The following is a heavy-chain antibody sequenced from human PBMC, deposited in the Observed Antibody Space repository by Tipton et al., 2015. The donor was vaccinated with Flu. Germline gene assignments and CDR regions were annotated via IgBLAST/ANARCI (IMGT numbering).Heavy chain of an antibody. Sequence: GSLRLSCAASGFTFSSHWMHWVRQAPGKGLVWVSRINSDGSITTYADSVKGRFTISRDNAKNTLSLQMNSLRDEDTAVYYCACVVTAIRAPDSWGQGAPVTVSS. CDR2: INSDGSIT. J-gene: IGHJ5*02. CDR1: GFTFSSHW. D-gene: IGHD2-21*02. V-gene: IGHV3-74*01. CDR3: ACVVTAIRAPDS.